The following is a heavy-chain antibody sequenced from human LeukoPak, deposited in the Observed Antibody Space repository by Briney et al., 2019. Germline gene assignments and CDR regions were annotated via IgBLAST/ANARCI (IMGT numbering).Heavy chain of an antibody. D-gene: IGHD1-26*01. J-gene: IGHJ4*02. Sequence: SETLSLTCTVSGYSISSAYYWGWIRQPPGKGLEWIGSIYHSGSTNYNPSLKSRVTISVDTSKNQFSLKLSSVTAADTAVYYCARFVMRRGSYEYYFDYWGQGTLVTVSS. V-gene: IGHV4-38-2*02. CDR1: GYSISSAYY. CDR3: ARFVMRRGSYEYYFDY. CDR2: IYHSGST.